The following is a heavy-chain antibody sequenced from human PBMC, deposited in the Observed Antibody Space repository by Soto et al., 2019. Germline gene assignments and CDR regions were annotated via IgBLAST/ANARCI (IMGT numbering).Heavy chain of an antibody. CDR3: ASLLTGPEVSVHYFDY. V-gene: IGHV5-51*01. CDR2: IYPGDSDT. CDR1: GYSFTSYW. Sequence: GESLKISCKGSGYSFTSYWIGWVRQMPGKGLEWMGIIYPGDSDTRYSPSFQGQVTISADKSISTAYLQWSSLKASDTVMYYCASLLTGPEVSVHYFDYWGQGTLVTVSS. J-gene: IGHJ4*02. D-gene: IGHD3-9*01.